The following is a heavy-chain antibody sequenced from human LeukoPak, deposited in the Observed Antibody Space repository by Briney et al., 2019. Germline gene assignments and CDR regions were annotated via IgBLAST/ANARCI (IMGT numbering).Heavy chain of an antibody. CDR3: ASGSSSRSYYFDY. J-gene: IGHJ4*02. Sequence: GGSLRLSCAASGFTFSSYWMHWVRQAPGKGLVWVSRINSDGSSTSYADSVKGRFTISRDNAKNTLYLQMNSLRAEDTAVYYCASGSSSRSYYFDYWGQGTLVTVSS. V-gene: IGHV3-74*01. CDR2: INSDGSST. D-gene: IGHD6-13*01. CDR1: GFTFSSYW.